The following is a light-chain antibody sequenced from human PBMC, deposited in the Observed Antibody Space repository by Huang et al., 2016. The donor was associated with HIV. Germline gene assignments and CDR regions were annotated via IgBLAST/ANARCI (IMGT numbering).Light chain of an antibody. CDR2: AAY. J-gene: IGKJ1*01. CDR3: QQSYSTPWT. Sequence: DIQMTQSPSSLSASVGDRVTITCRASQSISSYLNWYQQKPGKAPKLLLYAAYSLQSGVPSRFSGSGSGTDFTLTISSLQPEEFATYYCQQSYSTPWTFGQGTKVEIK. CDR1: QSISSY. V-gene: IGKV1-39*01.